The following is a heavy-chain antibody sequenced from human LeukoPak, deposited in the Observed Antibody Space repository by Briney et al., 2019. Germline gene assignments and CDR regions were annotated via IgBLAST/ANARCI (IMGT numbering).Heavy chain of an antibody. CDR1: GGSINNYY. Sequence: PSETLSLTSSVSGGSINNYYWSWIRQPPAKGLEWIGYIYYSGSNSDYNPSLNSRATMSVETPKNQFPLNLRSVTAADTAVYYCARYFSGYNNRWYLDYWGQGTLVTVSS. J-gene: IGHJ4*02. V-gene: IGHV4-59*08. CDR2: IYYSGSNS. D-gene: IGHD1-14*01. CDR3: ARYFSGYNNRWYLDY.